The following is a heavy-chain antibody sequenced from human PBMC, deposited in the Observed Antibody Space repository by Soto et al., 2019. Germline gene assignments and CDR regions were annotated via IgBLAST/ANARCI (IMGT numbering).Heavy chain of an antibody. D-gene: IGHD3-10*01. CDR3: AKDCGSGDGFDY. CDR1: GFNFSDYS. J-gene: IGHJ4*02. V-gene: IGHV3-21*01. Sequence: DVQLLESGGGLVKPGGSLRLSCETSGFNFSDYSMNWVRQAPGEGLEWVAFISSSSSFIYYADSVQGGFSVSRDNARNLMYLEMTSLRVEYTAAYYCAKDCGSGDGFDYWGQGILVAVTS. CDR2: ISSSSSFI.